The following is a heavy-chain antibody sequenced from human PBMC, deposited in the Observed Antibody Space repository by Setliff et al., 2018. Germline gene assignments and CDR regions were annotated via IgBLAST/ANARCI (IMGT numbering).Heavy chain of an antibody. CDR1: GFTFNNFA. J-gene: IGHJ4*02. CDR2: IWYDGSNK. CDR3: VKGSSASRPYFFDY. V-gene: IGHV3-33*06. D-gene: IGHD2-2*01. Sequence: PGGSLRLSCAASGFTFNNFAMHWVRQAPGKGLEWVAVIWYDGSNKYYADSVKGRFTISRDNSKNTLYLQINSLRVEDTAVYYCVKGSSASRPYFFDYWGQGTVVTVSS.